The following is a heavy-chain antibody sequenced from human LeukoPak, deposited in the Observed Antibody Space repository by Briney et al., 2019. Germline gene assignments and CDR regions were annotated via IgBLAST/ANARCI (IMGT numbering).Heavy chain of an antibody. Sequence: SETLSLTCAVSGGSISSGGYSWSWIRQPPGKGLEYIGYIYHSGSTYCSPSLQSRVTISIDRSKNQFSLSLSSVTAADTAVYYCARAYYYDSTGPIDIWGQGTMVTVSS. CDR2: IYHSGST. V-gene: IGHV4-30-2*01. J-gene: IGHJ3*02. CDR1: GGSISSGGYS. D-gene: IGHD3-22*01. CDR3: ARAYYYDSTGPIDI.